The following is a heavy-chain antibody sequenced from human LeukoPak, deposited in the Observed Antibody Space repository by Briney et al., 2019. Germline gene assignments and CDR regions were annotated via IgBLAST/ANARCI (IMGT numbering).Heavy chain of an antibody. V-gene: IGHV3-21*01. CDR2: ISSCSSYI. CDR3: AREDYYDSSGYLPVDY. CDR1: GFTFSSYS. D-gene: IGHD3-22*01. J-gene: IGHJ4*02. Sequence: GVSLRLSCAASGFTFSSYSMNWVRQAPGKGLEWVSSISSCSSYIYYADSVKGRFTISRDNAKNSLYLQMNSLRAEDTAVYYCAREDYYDSSGYLPVDYWGQGTLVTVSS.